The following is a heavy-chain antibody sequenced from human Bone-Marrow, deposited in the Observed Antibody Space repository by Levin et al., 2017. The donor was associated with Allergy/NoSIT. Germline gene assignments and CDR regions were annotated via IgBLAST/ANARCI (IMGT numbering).Heavy chain of an antibody. CDR3: ATTSGTTVALGD. CDR2: IYPDDSDT. J-gene: IGHJ4*02. V-gene: IGHV5-51*01. CDR1: GYSFTNHW. D-gene: IGHD1-1*01. Sequence: GGSLRLSCKASGYSFTNHWIGWVRQMPGKGLEWMGIIYPDDSDTRYSPSFQGQVTISVDKSISTAYLQWSSLKASDTAMYYCATTSGTTVALGDWGQGTLVTVSS.